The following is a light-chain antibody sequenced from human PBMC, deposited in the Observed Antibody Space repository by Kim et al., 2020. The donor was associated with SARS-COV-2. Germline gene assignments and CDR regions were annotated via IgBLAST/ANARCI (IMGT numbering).Light chain of an antibody. V-gene: IGKV3-11*01. J-gene: IGKJ4*01. CDR3: QQDKNWPLT. CDR1: QNVGNK. Sequence: EVVLTQSPATLSLSPGERATLSCRASQNVGNKLVWYQQRPGQAPSLLIHDASDRATATPARFSGGGSGTDFTLTISSLEPEDFAVYYCQQDKNWPLTFGGGTKVEIK. CDR2: DAS.